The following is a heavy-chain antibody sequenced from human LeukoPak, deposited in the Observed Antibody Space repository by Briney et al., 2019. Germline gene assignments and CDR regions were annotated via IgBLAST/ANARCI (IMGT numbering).Heavy chain of an antibody. J-gene: IGHJ4*02. CDR1: GGSISSYY. V-gene: IGHV4-34*01. CDR2: INHSGST. Sequence: SETLSLTCTVSGGSISSYYWSWIRQPPGKGLEWIGEINHSGSTNYNPSLKSRVTISVDTSKNQFSLKLSSVTAADTAVYYCARETPYGSGSYYNGKFDYWGQGTLVTVSS. D-gene: IGHD3-10*01. CDR3: ARETPYGSGSYYNGKFDY.